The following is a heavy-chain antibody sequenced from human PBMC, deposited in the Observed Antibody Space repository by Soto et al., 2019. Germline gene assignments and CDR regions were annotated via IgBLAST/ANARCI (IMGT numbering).Heavy chain of an antibody. CDR2: IYPGDSDT. CDR3: ARSSGMKQLPFEV. V-gene: IGHV5-51*01. D-gene: IGHD6-6*01. CDR1: GYSFTSYW. Sequence: GESLKISCQGSGYSFTSYWIGWVRQMPGKGLEWMGIIYPGDSDTRYSPSFQGQVTISADKSISTAYLQWSSLKASDTAMYYCARSSGMKQLPFEVWGRGTLVTVSS. J-gene: IGHJ2*01.